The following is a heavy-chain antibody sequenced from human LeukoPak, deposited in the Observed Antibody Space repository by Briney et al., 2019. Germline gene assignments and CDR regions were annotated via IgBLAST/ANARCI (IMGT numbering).Heavy chain of an antibody. J-gene: IGHJ6*02. CDR1: GFTFSSYW. CDR2: INHNGNVN. V-gene: IGHV3-7*03. CDR3: ARGGGLDV. Sequence: GGSLRLSCAASGFTFSSYWMNWARQAPGKGLEWVASINHNGNVNYYVDSVKGRFTISRDNAKNSLYLQMSNLRAEDTAEYFCARGGGLDVWGQGATVTVSS. D-gene: IGHD3-16*01.